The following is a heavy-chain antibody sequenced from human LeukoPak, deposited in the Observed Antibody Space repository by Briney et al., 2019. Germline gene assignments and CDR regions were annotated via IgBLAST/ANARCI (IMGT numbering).Heavy chain of an antibody. CDR2: INHSGST. Sequence: PSETLSLTCTVSGGSISSANYYWNWIRQPPGKGLEWIGEINHSGSTNYNPSLKSRVTISVDTSKNQFSLKLSSVTAADTAVYYCARLEWGQLRLLDYWGQGTLVTVSS. CDR1: GGSISSANYY. J-gene: IGHJ4*02. V-gene: IGHV4-39*07. CDR3: ARLEWGQLRLLDY. D-gene: IGHD5-18*01.